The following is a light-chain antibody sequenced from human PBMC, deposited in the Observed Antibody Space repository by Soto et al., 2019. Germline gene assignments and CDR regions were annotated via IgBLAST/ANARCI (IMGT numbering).Light chain of an antibody. CDR2: SNN. J-gene: IGLJ2*01. V-gene: IGLV1-44*01. Sequence: QSVLTQPPSASGTPGQSVTVSCSGSSSNIGSNTVTWYQQLPGTPPILLLYSNNLRSSGVPDRFSGSRSGTSASLAISGLQSEDEADYYCQVWDSRDDHRVFGGGTKVTVL. CDR1: SSNIGSNT. CDR3: QVWDSRDDHRV.